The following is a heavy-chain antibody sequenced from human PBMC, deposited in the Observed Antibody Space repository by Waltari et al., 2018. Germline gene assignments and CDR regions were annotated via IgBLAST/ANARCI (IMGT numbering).Heavy chain of an antibody. V-gene: IGHV4-31*03. J-gene: IGHJ4*02. D-gene: IGHD4-17*01. CDR2: IYYSGST. CDR1: GGSISSGGYY. CDR3: ARAPLDGDYDLYFDY. Sequence: QVQLQESGPGLVKPSQTLSLTCTVSGGSISSGGYYWSWIRQHPGKGLEWIGYIYYSGSTYYNPSLKSRVTISVDTAKNQFSLKLSSVTAADTAVYYCARAPLDGDYDLYFDYWGQGTLVTVSS.